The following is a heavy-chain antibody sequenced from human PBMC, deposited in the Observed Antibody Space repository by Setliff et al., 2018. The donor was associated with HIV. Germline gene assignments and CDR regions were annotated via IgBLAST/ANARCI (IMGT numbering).Heavy chain of an antibody. CDR2: ISYSGST. D-gene: IGHD3-10*01. V-gene: IGHV4-59*11. Sequence: PSETLSLTCTVSGASISSHYWSWIRQPPGMGLEWIGYISYSGSTNYNPSLKSRVTISADTPKNQFSLKLNSVTAADTAMYYCAGSFIYYYYYMDVWGKGTTVT. CDR3: AGSFIYYYYYMDV. CDR1: GASISSHY. J-gene: IGHJ6*03.